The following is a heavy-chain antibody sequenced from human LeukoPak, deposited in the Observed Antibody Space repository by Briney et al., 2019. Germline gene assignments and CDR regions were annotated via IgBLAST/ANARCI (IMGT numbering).Heavy chain of an antibody. CDR3: AKDGSPRNFWSGWKGDGFDI. D-gene: IGHD3-3*01. J-gene: IGHJ3*02. CDR1: GFTFSSYA. V-gene: IGHV3-23*01. Sequence: PGGSLRLSCAASGFTFSSYALGWVRQAPGRGLEWVATLSGSGAGTYYADSVKGRFTISRDNSKKTLYLQMNSLRAEDTAMYYCAKDGSPRNFWSGWKGDGFDIWGQGTMVTVSS. CDR2: LSGSGAGT.